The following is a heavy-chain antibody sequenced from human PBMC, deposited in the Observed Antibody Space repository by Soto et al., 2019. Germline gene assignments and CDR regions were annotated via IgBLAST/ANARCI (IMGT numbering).Heavy chain of an antibody. J-gene: IGHJ4*02. V-gene: IGHV3-48*02. CDR3: ASGGPGCTNGVCYTGY. CDR1: GFTFSSYS. Sequence: GGSLRLSCAASGFTFSSYSMNWVRQAPGKGLEWVSYISSSSSTIYYADSVKGRFTISRDNAKNSLYLQMNSLRDEDTAVYYCASGGPGCTNGVCYTGYWGQGTLVTVSS. CDR2: ISSSSSTI. D-gene: IGHD2-8*01.